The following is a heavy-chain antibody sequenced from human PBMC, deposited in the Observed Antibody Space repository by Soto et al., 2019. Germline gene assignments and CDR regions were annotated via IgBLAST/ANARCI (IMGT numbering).Heavy chain of an antibody. V-gene: IGHV3-30*18. Sequence: QVQLVESGGGVVQPGRSLRLSCAASGFTFSSYGMHWVRQAPGKGLEWVAVISYDGSNKYYADSVKGRFTISRDNSKNTLYLQMNSLRAEDTAVYYCAKDGGTQSWDYYYYGMDVW. J-gene: IGHJ6*01. CDR1: GFTFSSYG. D-gene: IGHD6-13*01. CDR3: AKDGGTQSWDYYYYGMDV. CDR2: ISYDGSNK.